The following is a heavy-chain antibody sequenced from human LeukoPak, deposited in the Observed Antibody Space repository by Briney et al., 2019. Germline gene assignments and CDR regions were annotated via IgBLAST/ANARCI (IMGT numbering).Heavy chain of an antibody. CDR1: GGSISSFY. V-gene: IGHV4-59*08. Sequence: SETLSLTCTVSGGSISSFYWSWIRQPPGRGLEWIGYIHDNGDTNYNPSLKSRVTISVDTSKNQCSLKLTSVTAADTAVYYWARHRAYDSGTYYRWFDPWGPGTLVTVSS. J-gene: IGHJ5*02. CDR3: ARHRAYDSGTYYRWFDP. D-gene: IGHD3-22*01. CDR2: IHDNGDT.